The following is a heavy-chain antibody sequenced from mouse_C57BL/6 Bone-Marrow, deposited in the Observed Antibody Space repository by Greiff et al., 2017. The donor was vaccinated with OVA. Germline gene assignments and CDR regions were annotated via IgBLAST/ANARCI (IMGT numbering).Heavy chain of an antibody. V-gene: IGHV5-16*01. Sequence: EVMLVESEGGLVQPGSSMKLSCTASGFTFSDSYMAWVRQVPEKGLEWVANINYDGSSTYYLDSLKSRFIISRDNAKNILYLQMSSLKSEDTATYYCARGGWDWYFDVWGTGTTVTVSS. CDR1: GFTFSDSY. CDR2: INYDGSST. CDR3: ARGGWDWYFDV. J-gene: IGHJ1*03. D-gene: IGHD3-3*01.